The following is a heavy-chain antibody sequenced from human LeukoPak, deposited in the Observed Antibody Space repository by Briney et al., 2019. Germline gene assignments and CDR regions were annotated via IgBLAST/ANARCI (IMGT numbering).Heavy chain of an antibody. D-gene: IGHD3-10*01. CDR1: GYTFTSYY. V-gene: IGHV1-46*03. Sequence: ASVKVSCKASGYTFTSYYMHWVRQAPGQGLEWMGIINPSGDSTSYAQKFQGRVTMTRDTSTSTVYMELSSLRSEDTAVYYCARDMYLPPMVRENWFDPWGQGTLVTVSS. J-gene: IGHJ5*02. CDR2: INPSGDST. CDR3: ARDMYLPPMVRENWFDP.